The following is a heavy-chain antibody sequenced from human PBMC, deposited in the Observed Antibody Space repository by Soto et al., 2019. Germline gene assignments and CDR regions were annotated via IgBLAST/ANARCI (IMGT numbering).Heavy chain of an antibody. CDR2: IDPSESYT. D-gene: IGHD5-18*01. CDR3: ARQIGYSYGYGSSGAFDI. CDR1: GYSFTCYW. Sequence: GESLKIFCKGSGYSFTCYWNGWVRQMPGKGPEWMGRIDPSESYTNYSPSFQGHVTNTADKSISTAYLQWSRQKAADTAMYYYARQIGYSYGYGSSGAFDILGQGTMVTVSS. J-gene: IGHJ3*02. V-gene: IGHV5-10-1*01.